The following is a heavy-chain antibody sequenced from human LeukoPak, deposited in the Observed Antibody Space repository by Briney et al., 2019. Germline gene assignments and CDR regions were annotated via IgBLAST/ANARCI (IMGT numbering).Heavy chain of an antibody. Sequence: ASVKVSCKASGYTFTSYDINWARQATGQGLEWMGWMNPNSGNTGYAQKFQGRVTMTRNTSISTAYMELSSLRSEDTAVYYCARETRYCSSTSCSVFDYWGQGTLVTVSS. D-gene: IGHD2-2*01. CDR1: GYTFTSYD. CDR3: ARETRYCSSTSCSVFDY. J-gene: IGHJ4*02. CDR2: MNPNSGNT. V-gene: IGHV1-8*01.